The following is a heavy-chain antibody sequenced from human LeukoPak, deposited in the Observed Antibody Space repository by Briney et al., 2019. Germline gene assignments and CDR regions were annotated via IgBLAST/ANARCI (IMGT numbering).Heavy chain of an antibody. V-gene: IGHV4-59*01. CDR2: IYYSGST. CDR3: ARFTQWVAAAGTWWWFDP. D-gene: IGHD6-13*01. Sequence: SETLSLTCTVSGGSISSYYWSWIRQPPGKGLEWIGYIYYSGSTNYNPSLKSRVTISVDTSKNQFSLKLSSVTAAGTAVYYCARFTQWVAAAGTWWWFDPWGQGTLVTVSS. CDR1: GGSISSYY. J-gene: IGHJ5*02.